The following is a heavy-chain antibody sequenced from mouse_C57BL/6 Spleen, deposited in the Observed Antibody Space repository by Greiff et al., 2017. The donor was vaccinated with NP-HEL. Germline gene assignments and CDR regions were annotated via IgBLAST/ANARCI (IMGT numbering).Heavy chain of an antibody. D-gene: IGHD2-3*01. J-gene: IGHJ1*03. V-gene: IGHV1-52*01. CDR1: GYTFTSYW. Sequence: QVQLQQPGAELVRPGSSVKLSCKASGYTFTSYWMHWVKQRPIQGLEWIGNIDPSDSETHYNQKFKDKATLTVDKSSSTAYMQLSSLTSEDSAVYYCARRDDGYYGYFDVWGTGTTVTVSS. CDR3: ARRDDGYYGYFDV. CDR2: IDPSDSET.